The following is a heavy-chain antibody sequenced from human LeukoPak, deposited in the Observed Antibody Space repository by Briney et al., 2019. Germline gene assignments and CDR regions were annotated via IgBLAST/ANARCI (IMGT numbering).Heavy chain of an antibody. CDR2: IYYSGST. CDR3: ARMRNAFDI. V-gene: IGHV4-59*11. CDR1: GGSISSHY. Sequence: SETLSLTCTVSGGSISSHYWSWIRQPPGKGLEWIGYIYYSGSTNYNPSLKSRVTIPVDTSKNQFSLKLSSVTAADTAVYYCARMRNAFDIWGQGTMVTVSS. J-gene: IGHJ3*02.